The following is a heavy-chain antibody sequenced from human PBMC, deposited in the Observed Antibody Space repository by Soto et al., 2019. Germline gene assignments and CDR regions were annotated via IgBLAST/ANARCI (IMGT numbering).Heavy chain of an antibody. Sequence: QVQLVESGGGVVQPGRSLRLSCAASGFTFSSYGMHWVRQAPGKGLEWVAVIWYDGSNKYYADSVKGRFTISRDNSKNTLYLQMNSLRAEDTAVYYCARYLTTSYYFDYWGQGTLVTVSS. CDR2: IWYDGSNK. J-gene: IGHJ4*02. CDR1: GFTFSSYG. V-gene: IGHV3-33*01. CDR3: ARYLTTSYYFDY. D-gene: IGHD1-26*01.